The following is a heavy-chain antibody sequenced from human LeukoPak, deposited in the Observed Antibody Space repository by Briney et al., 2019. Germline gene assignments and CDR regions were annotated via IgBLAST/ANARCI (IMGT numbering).Heavy chain of an antibody. CDR3: ARASDSSGYYPTLDVDY. D-gene: IGHD3-22*01. V-gene: IGHV4-59*01. Sequence: SETLSLTCTVSGGPISSYYWSWIRQPPGKGPAWVGYNYYSGSTNYNPSLKRRVTISVDTSKNQFALKLSAVTAAGTAVYYCARASDSSGYYPTLDVDYWGPGTLVTVSS. J-gene: IGHJ4*02. CDR1: GGPISSYY. CDR2: NYYSGST.